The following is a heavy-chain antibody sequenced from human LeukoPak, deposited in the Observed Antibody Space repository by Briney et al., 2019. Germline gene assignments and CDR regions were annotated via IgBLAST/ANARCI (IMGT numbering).Heavy chain of an antibody. CDR2: IIPILGIA. Sequence: ASVKVSCKAFGGTFSSYAISWVRQAPGQGLEWMGRIIPILGIANYAQKFQGRVTITADKSTSTAYMELSSLRSEDTAVYYCARRYDSSGYYDDAFDIWGQGTMVTVSS. CDR3: ARRYDSSGYYDDAFDI. CDR1: GGTFSSYA. J-gene: IGHJ3*02. V-gene: IGHV1-69*04. D-gene: IGHD3-22*01.